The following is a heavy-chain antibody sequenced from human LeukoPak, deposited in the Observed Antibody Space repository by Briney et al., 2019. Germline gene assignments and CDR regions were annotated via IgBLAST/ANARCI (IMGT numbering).Heavy chain of an antibody. J-gene: IGHJ3*02. V-gene: IGHV5-51*01. Sequence: GESLKISCKGSGYTFSTYWIGWVRQMPGKGLEWMGIIYPGDSDTRYSPSFEGQVTMSADKSISTAYLQWSSLKASDTAMYYCAITTYYYGSGSYGDAFDIWGQGTMVTVSS. CDR1: GYTFSTYW. CDR3: AITTYYYGSGSYGDAFDI. CDR2: IYPGDSDT. D-gene: IGHD3-10*01.